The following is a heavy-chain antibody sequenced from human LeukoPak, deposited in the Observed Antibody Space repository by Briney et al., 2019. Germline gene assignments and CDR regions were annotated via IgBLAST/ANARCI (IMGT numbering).Heavy chain of an antibody. CDR1: GGSLSRSSYY. D-gene: IGHD3-10*01. CDR3: ARHSRGYYMEV. CDR2: IDYSGST. V-gene: IGHV4-39*01. J-gene: IGHJ6*03. Sequence: SQTLSLTCTVSGGSLSRSSYYWGWIRQPPGKGLEWIGRIDYSGSTYYNPSPKSRVTISVDTSKNQFCLKLSSVPAADTAVYYCARHSRGYYMEVWGKGTTVTISS.